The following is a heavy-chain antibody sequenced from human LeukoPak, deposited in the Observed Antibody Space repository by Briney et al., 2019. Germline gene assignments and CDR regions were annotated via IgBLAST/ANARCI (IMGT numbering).Heavy chain of an antibody. CDR3: ARARVSRTGYYYDSSGYYYEAFDI. J-gene: IGHJ3*02. D-gene: IGHD3-22*01. CDR1: GFTFSSYA. Sequence: HAGGSLRLSCAASGFTFSSYAMHWVRQAPGKGLEWVAVISYDGSNKYYADSVKGRFTISRDNSKNTLYLQMNSLRAEDTAVYYCARARVSRTGYYYDSSGYYYEAFDIWGQGTMVTVSS. CDR2: ISYDGSNK. V-gene: IGHV3-30-3*01.